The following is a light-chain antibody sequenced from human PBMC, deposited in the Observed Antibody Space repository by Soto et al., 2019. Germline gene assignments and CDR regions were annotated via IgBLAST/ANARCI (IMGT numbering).Light chain of an antibody. J-gene: IGKJ2*01. Sequence: DIQMTQSPSTLSASVGDRVTITCRASQSISSWLAWYQQKPGKAPKLLIYDASRLESGVPSRFSGSGSGTEVTLTISSLQPDDFATYFCQQYNSYPYTFGQGTKLEIK. CDR1: QSISSW. CDR3: QQYNSYPYT. CDR2: DAS. V-gene: IGKV1-5*01.